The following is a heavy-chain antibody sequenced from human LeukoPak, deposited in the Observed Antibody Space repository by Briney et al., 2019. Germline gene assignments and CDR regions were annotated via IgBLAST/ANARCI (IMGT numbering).Heavy chain of an antibody. CDR1: GYTFTSYG. D-gene: IGHD3-16*02. Sequence: ASVKVSCKASGYTFTSYGISWVRQAPGRGLEWMGWISAYNGNTNYAQKLQCRVSMTTGTSTSTAYMELRSLRSDDAAVYYCARATYVWGSCRFPGIDYWGQGTLVTVSS. CDR2: ISAYNGNT. CDR3: ARATYVWGSCRFPGIDY. V-gene: IGHV1-18*01. J-gene: IGHJ4*02.